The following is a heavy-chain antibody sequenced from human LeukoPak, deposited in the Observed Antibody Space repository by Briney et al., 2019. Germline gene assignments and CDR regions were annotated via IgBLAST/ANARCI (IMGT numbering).Heavy chain of an antibody. J-gene: IGHJ5*02. D-gene: IGHD6-19*01. CDR1: GFTVSGNH. CDR2: ISGSGDST. CDR3: AKDGTKQWLVAGNWFNP. V-gene: IGHV3-23*01. Sequence: GGSLRLSCAVSGFTVSGNHVTWVRQAPGKGLEWVSAISGSGDSTYYADSVKGRFTISRDNSKNTLYLQMSSLRAEDTAVYYCAKDGTKQWLVAGNWFNPWGQGTLVTVS.